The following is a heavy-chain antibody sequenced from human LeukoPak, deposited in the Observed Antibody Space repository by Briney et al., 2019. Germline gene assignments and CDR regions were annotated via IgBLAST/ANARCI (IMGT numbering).Heavy chain of an antibody. CDR3: ARVTTGYYTVRYFDY. CDR2: IYHSGST. V-gene: IGHV4-38-2*02. D-gene: IGHD3/OR15-3a*01. Sequence: SETLSLTCTVSGYSISSGYYWGWIRQPPGKGLEWIGIIYHSGSTYYNPSLKSRVTISVDTSKNQFSLKLSSVTAADTAVYYCARVTTGYYTVRYFDYWGQGTLVTVSS. CDR1: GYSISSGYY. J-gene: IGHJ4*02.